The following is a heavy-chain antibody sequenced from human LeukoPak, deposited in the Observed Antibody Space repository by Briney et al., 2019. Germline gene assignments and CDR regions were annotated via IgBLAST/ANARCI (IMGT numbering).Heavy chain of an antibody. J-gene: IGHJ1*01. V-gene: IGHV1-2*02. CDR3: ARLAAVPG. D-gene: IGHD6-19*01. Sequence: VASVKVSCKASGYTFTDYYLHWVRQAPGQGLEWMGWIHPNSGGTNYAQKFQGRVAMTRDTSISTAYMELSSLRSDDTAVYYCARLAAVPGWGQGTLVTVSS. CDR1: GYTFTDYY. CDR2: IHPNSGGT.